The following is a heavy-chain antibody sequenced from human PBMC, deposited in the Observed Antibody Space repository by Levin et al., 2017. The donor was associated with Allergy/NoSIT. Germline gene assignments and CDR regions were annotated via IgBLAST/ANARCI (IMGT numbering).Heavy chain of an antibody. CDR2: IFYSGSTNY. D-gene: IGHD3-16*01. CDR3: ARSPSGGYSPPDY. V-gene: IGHV4-61*01. J-gene: IGHJ4*02. CDR1: GGSVRSGSYY. Sequence: SQTLSLTCTVSGGSVRSGSYYWSWIRQPPGMGLEWIGYIFYSGSTNYNHNPSLKSRVIISVDTSKNQFSLNLNSVTAADTAVYYCARSPSGGYSPPDYWGQGNLVTVSS.